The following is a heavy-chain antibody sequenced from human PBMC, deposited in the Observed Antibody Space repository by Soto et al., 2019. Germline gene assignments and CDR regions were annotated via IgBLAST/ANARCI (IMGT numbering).Heavy chain of an antibody. J-gene: IGHJ5*02. CDR1: GFSLSNARMG. CDR2: IFSNDEK. V-gene: IGHV2-26*01. CDR3: ARSIVVVVAATLSRSIGWFDP. Sequence: PTLVNPTETLTLTCTVSGFSLSNARMGVSWIRQPPGKALEWLAHIFSNDEKSYSTSLKSRLTISKDTSKSQVVLTMTNMDPVDTAAYYCARSIVVVVAATLSRSIGWFDPWGQGTLVTVSS. D-gene: IGHD2-15*01.